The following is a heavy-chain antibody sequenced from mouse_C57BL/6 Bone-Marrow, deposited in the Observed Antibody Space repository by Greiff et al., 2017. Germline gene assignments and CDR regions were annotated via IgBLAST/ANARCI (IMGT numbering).Heavy chain of an antibody. CDR1: GYTFTSYW. J-gene: IGHJ3*01. Sequence: QVQLQQPGAELVRPGSSVKLSCKASGYTFTSYWMHWVKQRPIQGLEWIGNIDPSDSETHYNQKFKDKATLTVDNSSSTAYMQLSSLTSEDSAVYYCARAIYDGYYAWFAYWGQGTLVTVSA. D-gene: IGHD2-3*01. V-gene: IGHV1-52*01. CDR2: IDPSDSET. CDR3: ARAIYDGYYAWFAY.